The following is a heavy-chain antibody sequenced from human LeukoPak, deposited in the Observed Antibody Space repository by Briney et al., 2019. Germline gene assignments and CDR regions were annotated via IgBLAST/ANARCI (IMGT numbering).Heavy chain of an antibody. CDR1: GFTVSSNY. CDR3: ARGIAVADTGFFDY. V-gene: IGHV3-66*01. Sequence: GGSLRLSCAASGFTVSSNYMTWVRQAPGKGLGWVSVIYSGGSTYYADSVKGRFTISRDNSKSTLYLQMNSLRVEDTAVYYCARGIAVADTGFFDYWGQGTLVTVSS. J-gene: IGHJ4*02. D-gene: IGHD6-19*01. CDR2: IYSGGST.